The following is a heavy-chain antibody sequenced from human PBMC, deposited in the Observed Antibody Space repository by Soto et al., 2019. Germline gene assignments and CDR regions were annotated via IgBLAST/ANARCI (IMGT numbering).Heavy chain of an antibody. CDR3: ARDPSYYGMDV. CDR2: INAANGNT. CDR1: GYTFTSYA. Sequence: QVQLVQSGAEEKKPGPSVKVSCTASGYTFTSYAMHWVRQAPGQRLERMGWINAANGNTKYSQKFQGRVTITRDTAASTAYMELSRVRAENTAVYYCARDPSYYGMDVWGHGTTVTVSS. V-gene: IGHV1-3*05. J-gene: IGHJ6*02.